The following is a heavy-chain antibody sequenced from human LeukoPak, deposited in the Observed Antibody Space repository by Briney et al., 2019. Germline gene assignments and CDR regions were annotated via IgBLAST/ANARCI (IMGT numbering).Heavy chain of an antibody. J-gene: IGHJ4*02. Sequence: PSETLSLTCAVYGGSFSGYYWSWIRQPPGKGLEWIGEINHSGSTNYNPSLKSRVTISVDTSKNQFSLKLSSVTAADTAVYYCARGERITIFGVVIIRGGEYFDYWGQGTLVTVSS. CDR1: GGSFSGYY. CDR3: ARGERITIFGVVIIRGGEYFDY. CDR2: INHSGST. V-gene: IGHV4-34*01. D-gene: IGHD3-3*01.